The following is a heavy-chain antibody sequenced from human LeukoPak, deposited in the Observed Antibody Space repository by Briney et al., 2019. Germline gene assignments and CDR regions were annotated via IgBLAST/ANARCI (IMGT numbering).Heavy chain of an antibody. D-gene: IGHD5-12*01. CDR1: GYSISSGYY. V-gene: IGHV4-38-2*02. CDR2: IYHSGST. J-gene: IGHJ4*02. CDR3: ARDPTGSLR. Sequence: SETLSLTCTVSGYSISSGYYWGWIRQPPGKGLEWIGSIYHSGSTYYNPSLKSRVTISVDTSKNQFSLKLSSVTAADTAVYYCARDPTGSLRWGQGTLVTVSS.